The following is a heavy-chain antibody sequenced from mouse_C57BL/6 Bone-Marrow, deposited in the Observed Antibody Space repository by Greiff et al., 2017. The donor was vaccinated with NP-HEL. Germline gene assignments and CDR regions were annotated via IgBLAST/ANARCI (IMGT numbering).Heavy chain of an antibody. CDR2: IDPSDSYP. Sequence: QVQLQQPGAELVLPGTSVKLSCKASGYTLTSYWMHWVKQRPGQGLELIGEIDPSDSYPNYNQKFTGKSTLTVDKSSSTAYMTLTRTPSHAPALYYCARGYYAMDYWGQGTSVTESS. CDR1: GYTLTSYW. J-gene: IGHJ4*01. V-gene: IGHV1-69*01. CDR3: ARGYYAMDY.